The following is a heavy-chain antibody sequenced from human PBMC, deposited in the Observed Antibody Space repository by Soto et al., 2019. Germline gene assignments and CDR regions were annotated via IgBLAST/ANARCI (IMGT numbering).Heavy chain of an antibody. CDR3: AILPIAVAGYYFDY. V-gene: IGHV4-39*01. J-gene: IGHJ4*02. CDR2: IYYSGST. Sequence: SEALSLTCAVSGGSISRYYWGWIRQPPGKGLEWIGSIYYSGSTYYNPSLKSRVTISVDTSKNQFSLKLSSVTAADTAVYYCAILPIAVAGYYFDYWGQGTLVTVSS. D-gene: IGHD6-19*01. CDR1: GGSISRYY.